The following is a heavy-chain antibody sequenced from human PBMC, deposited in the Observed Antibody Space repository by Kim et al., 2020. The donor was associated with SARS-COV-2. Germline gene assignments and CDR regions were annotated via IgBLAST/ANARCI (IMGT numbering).Heavy chain of an antibody. Sequence: GRFTISRHKSKNTLYLQMNSLRAEDTAVYYCARGSGVGLLWFGESDAFDIWGQGTMVTVSS. D-gene: IGHD3-10*01. J-gene: IGHJ3*02. V-gene: IGHV3-53*01. CDR3: ARGSGVGLLWFGESDAFDI.